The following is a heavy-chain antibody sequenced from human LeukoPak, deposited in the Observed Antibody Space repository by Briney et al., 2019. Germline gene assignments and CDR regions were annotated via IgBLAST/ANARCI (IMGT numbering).Heavy chain of an antibody. CDR2: ISDSGGST. CDR1: GFTFSSYA. CDR3: AKGEKTRPFGGVIDY. Sequence: GGSLRLSCAASGFTFSSYAVSWVRQAPGKGLEWVSAISDSGGSTYYADSVKGRFTISRDNSKNTLFLHMNSLRAEDTAVYYCAKGEKTRPFGGVIDYWGQGTLVTVSS. J-gene: IGHJ4*02. V-gene: IGHV3-23*01. D-gene: IGHD3-16*02.